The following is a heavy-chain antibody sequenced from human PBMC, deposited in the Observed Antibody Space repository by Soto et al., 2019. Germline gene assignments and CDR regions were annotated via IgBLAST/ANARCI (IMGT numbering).Heavy chain of an antibody. D-gene: IGHD2-15*01. V-gene: IGHV1-46*01. CDR2: INPSGGST. CDR3: ARAPLVVVVAASPDLGMDV. Sequence: QVQLVQSGAEVKKPGASVKVSCKASGYTFTSYYMHWVRQAPGQGLEWMGIINPSGGSTSYAKKFQGSVTMTRDTSTSTVYMELSSLGSEDTAVYYCARAPLVVVVAASPDLGMDVWGQGTTVTVSS. J-gene: IGHJ6*02. CDR1: GYTFTSYY.